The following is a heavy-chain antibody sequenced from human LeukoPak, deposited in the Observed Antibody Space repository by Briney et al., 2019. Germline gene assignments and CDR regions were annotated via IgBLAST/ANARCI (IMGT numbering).Heavy chain of an antibody. CDR1: GFTFSSYW. D-gene: IGHD2-2*01. CDR2: IKQDGSEK. J-gene: IGHJ6*03. CDR3: ARERGYCSSTSCYYMDV. Sequence: GGSLRLSCAASGFTFSSYWMSWVRQAPGKGLERVANIKQDGSEKYYVDSVKGRFTISRDNAKNSLYLQMNSLRAEDTAVYYCARERGYCSSTSCYYMDVWGKGTTVTVSS. V-gene: IGHV3-7*01.